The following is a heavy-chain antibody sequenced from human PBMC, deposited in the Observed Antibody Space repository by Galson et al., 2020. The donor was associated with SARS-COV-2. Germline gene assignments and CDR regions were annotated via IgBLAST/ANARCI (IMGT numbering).Heavy chain of an antibody. Sequence: GGSLRLSCAASGFTVSSNYMSWVRQAPGKGLEWVSVIYSGGSTYYADSVKGRFTISRHNSKNTLYLQMNSLRAEDTAVYYCARGIISSGGSWPDAFDIWGQGTMVTVSS. CDR1: GFTVSSNY. CDR3: ARGIISSGGSWPDAFDI. J-gene: IGHJ3*02. CDR2: IYSGGST. D-gene: IGHD2-15*01. V-gene: IGHV3-53*04.